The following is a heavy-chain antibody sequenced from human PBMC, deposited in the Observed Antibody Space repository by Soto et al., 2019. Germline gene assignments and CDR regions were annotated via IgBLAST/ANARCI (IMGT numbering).Heavy chain of an antibody. CDR3: AREIVVARGASYFDY. D-gene: IGHD2-2*01. CDR2: IRQDGSEK. V-gene: IGHV3-7*04. CDR1: RFTFSSNW. J-gene: IGHJ4*03. Sequence: GGSLRLSCVGSRFTFSSNWMTWVRQAPGKGLEWVGNIRQDGSEKNYVDSVKGRFTISRDNAKNSLYLQMNSLRAEDTAVYYCAREIVVARGASYFDYWG.